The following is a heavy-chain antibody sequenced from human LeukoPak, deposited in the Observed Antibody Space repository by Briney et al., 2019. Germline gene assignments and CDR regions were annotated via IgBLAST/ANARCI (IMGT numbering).Heavy chain of an antibody. CDR3: ARRSDGSGSYYPHFDY. CDR2: INAGNGNT. D-gene: IGHD3-10*01. J-gene: IGHJ4*02. CDR1: GYTFTSYA. Sequence: ASVKVSCKASGYTFTSYAMHWVRQAPGQRLEWRGWINAGNGNTKYSQKFQGRVTITRDTSASTAYMELSSLRSGDTAVYYCARRSDGSGSYYPHFDYWGQGTLVTVSS. V-gene: IGHV1-3*01.